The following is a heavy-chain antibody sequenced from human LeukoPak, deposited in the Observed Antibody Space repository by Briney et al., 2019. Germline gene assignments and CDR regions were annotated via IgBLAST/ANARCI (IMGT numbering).Heavy chain of an antibody. CDR3: ARGWGGDCYHVH. V-gene: IGHV1-69*06. Sequence: SVKVSCKASGGTLSSYGISWVRQAPGQGLEWMGGIIPIFGTTNYAQKFQGRVSITRDTSASTVYMELSSLGSEDTAVYYCARGWGGDCYHVHWGQGTLVTVSS. J-gene: IGHJ4*02. D-gene: IGHD2-21*02. CDR2: IIPIFGTT. CDR1: GGTLSSYG.